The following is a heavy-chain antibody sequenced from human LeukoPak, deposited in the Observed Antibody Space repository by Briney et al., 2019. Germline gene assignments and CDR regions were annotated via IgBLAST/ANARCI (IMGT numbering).Heavy chain of an antibody. V-gene: IGHV3-21*01. CDR3: ARRGKWSHRDRFDP. J-gene: IGHJ5*02. CDR1: GFTFSSYS. CDR2: ISSSSSYI. Sequence: GGSLRLSCAASGFTFSSYSMNWVRQAPGKGLEWVSSISSSSSYIYYADSVKGRFTISRDNAKNSLYLQMNSLRAEDTAVYYCARRGKWSHRDRFDPWGQGTLVTVSS. D-gene: IGHD2-8*01.